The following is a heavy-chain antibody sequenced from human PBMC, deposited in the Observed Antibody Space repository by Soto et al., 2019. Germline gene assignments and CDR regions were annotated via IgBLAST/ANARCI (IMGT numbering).Heavy chain of an antibody. CDR1: GYTFSSYA. CDR3: ARDPDRRGTIQYYYYGMDV. CDR2: INAGNGNT. V-gene: IGHV1-3*01. Sequence: ASGKVSCKASGYTFSSYAMHWVRQAPGQRLEWMGWINAGNGNTKYSQKFQGRVTIARDTSASTAYMELSSLRSEDTAVYYCARDPDRRGTIQYYYYGMDVWGQGTTVTVSS. D-gene: IGHD2-2*02. J-gene: IGHJ6*02.